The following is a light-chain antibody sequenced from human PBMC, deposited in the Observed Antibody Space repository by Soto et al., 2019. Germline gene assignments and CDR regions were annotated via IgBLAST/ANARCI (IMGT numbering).Light chain of an antibody. V-gene: IGKV1-5*01. Sequence: DTQMTQSPSTLSASVGDTVTITCRARQNINNWLAWYQQKPEKVPKLLIYGASTLEDGVPSRFSDSRSGTEFTLTINSLQLDDFATYYCQRYDGYFGQGTKLEIK. CDR2: GAS. CDR3: QRYDGY. J-gene: IGKJ2*01. CDR1: QNINNW.